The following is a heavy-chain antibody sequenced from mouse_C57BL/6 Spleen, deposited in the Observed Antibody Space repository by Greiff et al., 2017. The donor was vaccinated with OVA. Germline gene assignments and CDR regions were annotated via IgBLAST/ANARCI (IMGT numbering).Heavy chain of an antibody. V-gene: IGHV3-6*01. Sequence: EVHLVESGPGLVKPSQSLSLTCSVTGYSITSGYYWNWIRQFPGNKLEWMGYISYDGSNNYNPSLKNRISITRDTSKNQFFLKLNSVTTEDTATYYCAREYYGSSGFDYWGQGTTLTVSS. CDR3: AREYYGSSGFDY. CDR2: ISYDGSN. D-gene: IGHD1-1*01. CDR1: GYSITSGYY. J-gene: IGHJ2*01.